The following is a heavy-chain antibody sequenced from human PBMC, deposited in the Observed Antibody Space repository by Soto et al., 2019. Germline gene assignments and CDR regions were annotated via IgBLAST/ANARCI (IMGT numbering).Heavy chain of an antibody. Sequence: AGGSLRLSCAASGFTFSSYAMSWVRQAPGKGLEWVSAISGSGGSTYYADSVKGRFTISRDNSKNTLYLQMNSLRAEDTAVYHCAGPSWIQLWYAFDYWGQGTLVTVSS. J-gene: IGHJ4*02. CDR2: ISGSGGST. V-gene: IGHV3-23*01. CDR1: GFTFSSYA. CDR3: AGPSWIQLWYAFDY. D-gene: IGHD5-18*01.